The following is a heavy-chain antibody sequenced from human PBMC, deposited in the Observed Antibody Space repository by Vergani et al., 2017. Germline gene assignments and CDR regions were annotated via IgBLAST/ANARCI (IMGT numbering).Heavy chain of an antibody. D-gene: IGHD4-17*01. CDR1: GGSISSYY. Sequence: QVQLQESGPGLVKPSETLSLTCTVSGGSISSYYWSWIRQPPGQGLEWIGYIYYSGSTNYNPSLKSRVTISVDTSKNQFSLKLSSVTAADTAVYYCARPDNYGDYVPFDYWGQGTLVTVSS. V-gene: IGHV4-59*01. J-gene: IGHJ4*02. CDR2: IYYSGST. CDR3: ARPDNYGDYVPFDY.